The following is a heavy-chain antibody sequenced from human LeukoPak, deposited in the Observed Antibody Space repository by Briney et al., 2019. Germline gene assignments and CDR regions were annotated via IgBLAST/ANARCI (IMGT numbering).Heavy chain of an antibody. CDR3: AKDMRYCSSTSCYRDDY. D-gene: IGHD2-2*01. CDR2: ISWNSGSI. CDR1: GFTFDDYA. J-gene: IGHJ4*02. V-gene: IGHV3-9*01. Sequence: GGSLRLSCAASGFTFDDYAMHWVRQAPGKGLEWVSGISWNSGSIGYADSVKGRFTISRDNAKNSLYLQMNSLRAEDTALYYCAKDMRYCSSTSCYRDDYWGQGTLVTVSS.